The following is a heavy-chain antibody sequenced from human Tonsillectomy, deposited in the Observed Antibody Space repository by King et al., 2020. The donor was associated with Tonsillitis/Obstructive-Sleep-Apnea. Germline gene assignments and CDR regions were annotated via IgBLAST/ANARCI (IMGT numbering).Heavy chain of an antibody. Sequence: QLVQSGAEVKKPGESLKISCKGSGYSFTSYWIGWVRQMPGKGLEWMGIIYPGDSDTRYSPSFQGQVTISADKSISTAYLQWSSLKASDTAMYYCASSRVLGSTVTTEFVYWGQGTLVTVSS. CDR3: ASSRVLGSTVTTEFVY. CDR2: IYPGDSDT. D-gene: IGHD4-17*01. J-gene: IGHJ4*02. CDR1: GYSFTSYW. V-gene: IGHV5-51*01.